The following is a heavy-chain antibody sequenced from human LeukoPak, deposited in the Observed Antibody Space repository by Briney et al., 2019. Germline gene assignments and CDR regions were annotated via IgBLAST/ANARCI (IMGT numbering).Heavy chain of an antibody. Sequence: ASVKVSCKVSGYTLTELSMHWVRQAPGKGLEWMGGFDPEDGETIYAQKFPGRVTMTEDTSTDTAYMELSSLRSEDTAVYYCAASRPLPQWLESDYWGQGTLVTVSS. CDR1: GYTLTELS. CDR3: AASRPLPQWLESDY. V-gene: IGHV1-24*01. CDR2: FDPEDGET. D-gene: IGHD6-19*01. J-gene: IGHJ4*02.